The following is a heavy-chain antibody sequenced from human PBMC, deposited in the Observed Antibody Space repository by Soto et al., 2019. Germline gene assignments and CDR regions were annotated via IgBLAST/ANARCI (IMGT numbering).Heavy chain of an antibody. D-gene: IGHD3-10*01. V-gene: IGHV4-39*07. J-gene: IGHJ4*02. CDR3: ANGRATYGLLTHDY. CDR2: IYYSGST. CDR1: GGSISSSSYY. Sequence: PSETLSRTCTVSGGSISSSSYYWGWIRQPPGKGLEWIGSIYYSGSTYYNPSLKSRVTISVDNSRNTLYLQMNSLTAEDTAVYYCANGRATYGLLTHDYWGQGTLVIVSS.